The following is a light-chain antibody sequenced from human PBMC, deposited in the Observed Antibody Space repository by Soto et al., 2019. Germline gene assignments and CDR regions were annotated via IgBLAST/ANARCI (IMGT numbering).Light chain of an antibody. CDR1: TSDVGSYNY. CDR3: SSYSTSFFYV. CDR2: EVT. Sequence: QSALTQPASVSGSPGQSITISCTGTTSDVGSYNYVSWYQQHPGKVPKLMIYEVTNRPSGISYRFSGSKSGSTASLTIYGLRDEDEADYYCSSYSTSFFYVFGTGTKLTVL. J-gene: IGLJ1*01. V-gene: IGLV2-14*01.